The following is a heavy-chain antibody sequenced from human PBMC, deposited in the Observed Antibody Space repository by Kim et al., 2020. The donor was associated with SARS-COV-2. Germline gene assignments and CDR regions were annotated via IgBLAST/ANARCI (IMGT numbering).Heavy chain of an antibody. CDR3: ARAERDDFWSGYYSDYYYGMDV. CDR2: IYYSGST. V-gene: IGHV4-59*01. CDR1: GGSISSYY. Sequence: SETLSLTCTVSGGSISSYYWSWIRQPPGKGLEWIGYIYYSGSTNYNPSLKSRVTIPVDTSKNQFSLKLSSVTAADTAVYYCARAERDDFWSGYYSDYYYGMDVWGLGTTVTVSS. J-gene: IGHJ6*02. D-gene: IGHD3-3*01.